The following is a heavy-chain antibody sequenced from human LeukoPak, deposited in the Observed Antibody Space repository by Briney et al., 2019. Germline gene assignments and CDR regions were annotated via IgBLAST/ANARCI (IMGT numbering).Heavy chain of an antibody. CDR2: ISYDGSNK. J-gene: IGHJ4*02. V-gene: IGHV3-30*18. CDR1: GFTFSSYG. CDR3: AKEERGYCSSTSCLHFDY. D-gene: IGHD2-2*01. Sequence: GGSLRLSCAASGFTFSSYGMHWVRQAPGKGLEWVAVISYDGSNKYYADSVKGRFTISRDNSKNTLYLQMNSLKAEDTAVYYCAKEERGYCSSTSCLHFDYWGQGTLVTVSS.